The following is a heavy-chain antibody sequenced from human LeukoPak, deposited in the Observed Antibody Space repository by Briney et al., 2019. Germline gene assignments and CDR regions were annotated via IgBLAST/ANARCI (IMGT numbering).Heavy chain of an antibody. J-gene: IGHJ4*02. CDR2: IYYSGST. D-gene: IGHD6-19*01. CDR1: GGSISSSSYY. Sequence: SETLSLTCTVSGGSISSSSYYWGWIRQPPGKGLEWIGSIYYSGSTYYNPSLKSRVTISVDTSKNQFSLKLSSVTAADTAVHYCARHDLAVAGGHDSFDYWGQGTLVTVSS. CDR3: ARHDLAVAGGHDSFDY. V-gene: IGHV4-39*01.